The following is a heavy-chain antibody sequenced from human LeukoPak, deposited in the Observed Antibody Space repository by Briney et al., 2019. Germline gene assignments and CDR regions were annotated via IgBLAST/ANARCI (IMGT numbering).Heavy chain of an antibody. CDR1: GYTFTSYD. J-gene: IGHJ6*02. D-gene: IGHD3-16*02. CDR3: AREGEEFIGRYYYGMDV. CDR2: MNPNSGNT. Sequence: ASVKVSCKASGYTFTSYDINWVRQATGQGLEWMGWMNPNSGNTGYAQKFQGRVTMTRNTSISTAYMELSSLRSEDTAVYYCAREGEEFIGRYYYGMDVWGQGTTDTVSS. V-gene: IGHV1-8*01.